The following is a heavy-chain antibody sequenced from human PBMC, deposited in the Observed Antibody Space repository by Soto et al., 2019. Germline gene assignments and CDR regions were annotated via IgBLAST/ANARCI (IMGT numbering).Heavy chain of an antibody. CDR3: ARDHWELLNDWYFDL. CDR2: IGTAGDT. CDR1: GFTFISYD. Sequence: GSLRLSCAASGFTFISYDMHWVRQATGKGLEWVSAIGTAGDTYYPGSVKGRFTISTENAKNSLYLQMNSLRAEDTAVYYCARDHWELLNDWYFDLWGRGTLVTVSS. V-gene: IGHV3-13*01. J-gene: IGHJ2*01. D-gene: IGHD1-26*01.